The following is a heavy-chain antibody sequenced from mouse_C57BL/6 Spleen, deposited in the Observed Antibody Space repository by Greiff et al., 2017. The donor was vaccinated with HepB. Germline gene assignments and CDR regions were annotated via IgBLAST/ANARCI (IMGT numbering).Heavy chain of an antibody. CDR2: IYPGDGDT. Sequence: VQLQESGPELVKPGASVKISCKASGYAFSSSWMNWVKQRPGKGLEWIGRIYPGDGDTNYNGKFKGKATLTADKSSSTAYMQLSSLTSEDSAVYFCARSGYGSSAYYFDYWGQGTTLTVSS. J-gene: IGHJ2*01. CDR3: ARSGYGSSAYYFDY. CDR1: GYAFSSSW. V-gene: IGHV1-82*01. D-gene: IGHD1-1*01.